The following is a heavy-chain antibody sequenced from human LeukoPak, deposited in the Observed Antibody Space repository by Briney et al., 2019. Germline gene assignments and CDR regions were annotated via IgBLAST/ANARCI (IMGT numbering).Heavy chain of an antibody. D-gene: IGHD3-3*01. Sequence: PGRSLRLSCAASGFTFDDYAMHWVRKAPGKGLEWVSGISWNSGSIGYADSVKGRFTISRDNSKNTLYLQMNSLRAEDTAVYYCARSWGDPDYDFYAVGYWGQGTLVTVSS. V-gene: IGHV3-9*01. CDR1: GFTFDDYA. CDR2: ISWNSGSI. J-gene: IGHJ4*02. CDR3: ARSWGDPDYDFYAVGY.